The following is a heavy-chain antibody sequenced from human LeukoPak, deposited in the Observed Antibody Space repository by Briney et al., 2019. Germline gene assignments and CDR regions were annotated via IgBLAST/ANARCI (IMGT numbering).Heavy chain of an antibody. CDR1: GFTFSSYG. J-gene: IGHJ4*02. Sequence: GGSLRLSCAASGFTFSSYGMHWVRQAPGKGLEWVAFIRYDGSNKYYADSVKGRFTISRDNSKNTLYLQMNSLRAEDTALYYCAKDYYGSGSYSRFDYWGQGTLVTVSS. CDR3: AKDYYGSGSYSRFDY. V-gene: IGHV3-30*02. D-gene: IGHD3-10*01. CDR2: IRYDGSNK.